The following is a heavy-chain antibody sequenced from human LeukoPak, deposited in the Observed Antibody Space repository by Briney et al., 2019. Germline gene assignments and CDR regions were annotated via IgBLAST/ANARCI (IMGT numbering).Heavy chain of an antibody. V-gene: IGHV1-18*04. CDR1: GYTFTSYY. CDR3: ARDPNSALTIFGGTLFDY. CDR2: ISAYNGNT. J-gene: IGHJ4*02. D-gene: IGHD3-3*01. Sequence: RASVKVSCKASGYTFTSYYMHWVRQAPGQGLEWMGWISAYNGNTNYAQKLQGRVTMTTDTSTSTAYMELRSLRSDDTAVYYCARDPNSALTIFGGTLFDYWGQGTLVTVSS.